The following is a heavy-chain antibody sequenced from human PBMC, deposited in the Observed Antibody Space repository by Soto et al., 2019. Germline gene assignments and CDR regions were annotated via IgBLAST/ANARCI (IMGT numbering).Heavy chain of an antibody. CDR1: SGSISGFNW. V-gene: IGHV4-4*02. J-gene: IGHJ4*02. D-gene: IGHD2-2*01. CDR3: ARRQVVPAAVGFDY. Sequence: PSETLSLTCAVSSGSISGFNWWSWVRQPPGKGLEWIGEIYHSGGTNYNPSLKSRVTISVDKSKNQFSLILSSVTAADTAVYYCARRQVVPAAVGFDYWGKGTLVTVS. CDR2: IYHSGGT.